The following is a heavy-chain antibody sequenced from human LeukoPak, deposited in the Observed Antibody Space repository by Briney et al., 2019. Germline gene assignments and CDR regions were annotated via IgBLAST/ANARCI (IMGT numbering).Heavy chain of an antibody. CDR3: RTGYSSSWYQSGYYYYMDV. Sequence: GGSLRLSCAASGFTFSSYAMHWVRQAPGKGLEWEAVISYDGSNKYYADSVKGRFTISRDNSKNTLYLQMNSLRAEDTAVYYCRTGYSSSWYQSGYYYYMDVWGKGTTVTVSS. J-gene: IGHJ6*03. D-gene: IGHD6-13*01. V-gene: IGHV3-30*04. CDR1: GFTFSSYA. CDR2: ISYDGSNK.